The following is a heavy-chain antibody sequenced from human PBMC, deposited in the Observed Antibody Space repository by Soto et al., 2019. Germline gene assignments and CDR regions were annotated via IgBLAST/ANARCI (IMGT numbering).Heavy chain of an antibody. CDR2: VYYSGST. J-gene: IGHJ4*02. CDR1: GGSISGYY. V-gene: IGHV4-59*01. Sequence: TLSLTCTLSGGSISGYYWSWIRQPPGKGLEWIGYVYYSGSTKYNPPLESRVTISVDMSNNQFSLMLTSVTAADTAVYYCAKYRRTDAEGYRLDFWGQGTLVTVSS. D-gene: IGHD5-12*01. CDR3: AKYRRTDAEGYRLDF.